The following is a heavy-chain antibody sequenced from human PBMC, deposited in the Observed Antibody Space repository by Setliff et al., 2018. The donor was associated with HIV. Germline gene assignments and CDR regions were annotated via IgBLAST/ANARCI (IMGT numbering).Heavy chain of an antibody. V-gene: IGHV1-69*05. D-gene: IGHD2-21*01. Sequence: GASVKVSCKTSGDTFRTDAISWVRQAPGQGLEWMGGIIPLFGSPDYAQKFQGRVTMTTVTSTSTAYMELRSLRSDDTAVYYCARLSIPAYYYMDVWGKGTTVTVSS. J-gene: IGHJ6*03. CDR3: ARLSIPAYYYMDV. CDR1: GDTFRTDA. CDR2: IIPLFGSP.